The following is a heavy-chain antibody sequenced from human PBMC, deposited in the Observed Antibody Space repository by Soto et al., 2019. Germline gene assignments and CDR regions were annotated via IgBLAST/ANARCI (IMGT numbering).Heavy chain of an antibody. V-gene: IGHV3-30*18. D-gene: IGHD5-12*01. J-gene: IGHJ4*02. CDR1: GFTFSSYG. CDR2: ISYDGSNK. CDR3: AKDDGMATNIDY. Sequence: QVQLVESGGGVVQPGRSLRLSCAASGFTFSSYGIHWVRQAPGKGLDWVAFISYDGSNKYYAHSVKGRFTISRDNSKNTLYLQMNSLRADDTAVYYCAKDDGMATNIDYWGQGTLVTVSS.